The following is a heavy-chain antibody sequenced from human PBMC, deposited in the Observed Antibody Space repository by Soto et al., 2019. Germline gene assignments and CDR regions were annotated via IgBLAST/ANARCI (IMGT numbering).Heavy chain of an antibody. V-gene: IGHV3-7*01. CDR1: GFTFSINW. J-gene: IGHJ4*02. Sequence: EVQLVESGGGLVQPGGSLRLSCAASGFTFSINWMSWVRQTPKKGLECVANINKDGSQKYNVASVKGRFTISRDNARNPLDLQMDSLRAEDTAVYYCATSMGRGGNDYWGLGTLVTVSS. D-gene: IGHD3-10*01. CDR2: INKDGSQK. CDR3: ATSMGRGGNDY.